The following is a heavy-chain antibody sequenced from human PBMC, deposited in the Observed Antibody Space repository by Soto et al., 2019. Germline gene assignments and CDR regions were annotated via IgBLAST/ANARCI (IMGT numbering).Heavy chain of an antibody. J-gene: IGHJ4*02. D-gene: IGHD4-17*01. Sequence: GGSLRLSCAVSGFTVSDSYMSWIRQAPGKGLEWVSYISRSGSTVYYADSVKGRFTISRDNANNSLYLQMDTLGAEDTAVYYCARDRSFYGDSDYYFDCWGQGTLVTVSS. CDR2: ISRSGSTV. CDR1: GFTVSDSY. CDR3: ARDRSFYGDSDYYFDC. V-gene: IGHV3-11*01.